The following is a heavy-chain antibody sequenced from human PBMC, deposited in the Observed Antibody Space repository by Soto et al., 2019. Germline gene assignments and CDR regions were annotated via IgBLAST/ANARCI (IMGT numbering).Heavy chain of an antibody. CDR2: IIPIFGTA. V-gene: IGHV1-69*01. D-gene: IGHD6-19*01. Sequence: QVQLVQSGAEVKKPGSSVTVSCKACGGTFSSYAISWVRQAPGPGLEWMGGIIPIFGTANYAQKFQGRVTITADESTSTAYMELSSLRSEDTAVYYCARDSIAVAGTIDYWGQGTLVTVSS. CDR1: GGTFSSYA. CDR3: ARDSIAVAGTIDY. J-gene: IGHJ4*02.